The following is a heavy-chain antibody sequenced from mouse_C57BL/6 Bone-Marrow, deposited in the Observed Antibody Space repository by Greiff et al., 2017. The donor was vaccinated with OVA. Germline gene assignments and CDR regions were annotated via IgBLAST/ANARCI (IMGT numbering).Heavy chain of an antibody. V-gene: IGHV1-64*01. J-gene: IGHJ2*01. Sequence: QVQLQQPGAELVKPGASVKLSCKASGYTFTSYWMHWVKQRPGQGLEWIGMIHPNSGSTNYNEKFKSKATLTVDKSSSTAYMQLSSLTSEDSAVYDCARELGVATIDYGGRGTTLTVSA. D-gene: IGHD1-1*02. CDR1: GYTFTSYW. CDR2: IHPNSGST. CDR3: ARELGVATIDY.